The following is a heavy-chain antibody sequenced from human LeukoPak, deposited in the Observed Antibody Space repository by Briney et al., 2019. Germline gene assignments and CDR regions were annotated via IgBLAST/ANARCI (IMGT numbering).Heavy chain of an antibody. J-gene: IGHJ4*02. CDR1: GYMFTSFP. CDR3: TRLGTAGTFDY. D-gene: IGHD6-13*01. V-gene: IGHV1-3*01. CDR2: VNAGNGNT. Sequence: ASVKVSCKASGYMFTSFPVHWVRQAPGQRLEWMGWVNAGNGNTRYSQKSQDRVTITRDTSANTAYMELSSLRSEDTAVYYCTRLGTAGTFDYWGQGTLVTVSS.